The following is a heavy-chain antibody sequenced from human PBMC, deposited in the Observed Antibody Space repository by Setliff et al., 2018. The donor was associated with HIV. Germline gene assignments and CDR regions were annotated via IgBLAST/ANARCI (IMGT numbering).Heavy chain of an antibody. D-gene: IGHD2-8*01. J-gene: IGHJ3*02. V-gene: IGHV1-2*06. Sequence: GASVKVSCKASGYTFTRYDVTWVRQAPGQGLEWMGRINPNSGGTNYAQKFQGRVTMTRDTSISTAYMELSRLRSDDTAVYYCASKVYCTNGVCLDAFDIWGQGTMVTVS. CDR1: GYTFTRYD. CDR2: INPNSGGT. CDR3: ASKVYCTNGVCLDAFDI.